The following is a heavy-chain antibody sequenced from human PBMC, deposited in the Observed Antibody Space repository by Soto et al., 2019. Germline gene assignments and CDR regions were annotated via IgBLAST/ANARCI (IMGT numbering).Heavy chain of an antibody. V-gene: IGHV3-30*18. J-gene: IGHJ4*02. D-gene: IGHD2-8*01. CDR1: GFSFSRCA. CDR2: ISNDGGDE. CDR3: AKVREDFGLMVALDY. Sequence: QVELVESGGGVVQPGRSLRLSCAASGFSFSRCAMHWARQAPGQGLEWVAAISNDGGDEFYSDSVKGRFTISRDNSKNTLYLQMNSLRGDDTAVYYCAKVREDFGLMVALDYWGQGNLVTVSS.